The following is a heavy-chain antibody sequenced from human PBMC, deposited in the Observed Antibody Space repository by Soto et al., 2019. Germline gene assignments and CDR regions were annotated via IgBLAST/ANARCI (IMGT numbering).Heavy chain of an antibody. CDR1: GFSLTTRGVG. CDR2: IYWDDDK. CDR3: AHIPNYYQYDWFDP. V-gene: IGHV2-5*02. J-gene: IGHJ5*02. Sequence: QITLKESGPTLVKPTQTLTLTCTFSGFSLTTRGVGVGWIRHPPGTALECLALIYWDDDKRYSPSLQSRLSITKDTSKNQVVLTMTNVDPVDTATYYCAHIPNYYQYDWFDPWGQGTLVSVSS. D-gene: IGHD3-16*01.